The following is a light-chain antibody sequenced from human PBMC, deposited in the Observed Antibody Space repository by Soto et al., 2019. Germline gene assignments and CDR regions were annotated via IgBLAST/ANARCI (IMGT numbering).Light chain of an antibody. CDR3: QSYDSSLIVSKV. CDR1: RDDVGRYNL. J-gene: IGLJ1*01. V-gene: IGLV2-23*01. Sequence: QSVLTQPASVSGSPGQSITISCIGTRDDVGRYNLVSWYQHHPGKAPKVVIYEATKRPSGVSGRFSGSKSGNTASLTISGLQAEDEADYYCQSYDSSLIVSKVFGTGTKVTVL. CDR2: EAT.